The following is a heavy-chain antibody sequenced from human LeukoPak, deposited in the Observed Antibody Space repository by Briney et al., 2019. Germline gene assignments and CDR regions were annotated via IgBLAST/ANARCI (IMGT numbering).Heavy chain of an antibody. D-gene: IGHD1-26*01. J-gene: IGHJ4*02. Sequence: GGSLRLSCAASGFTFSSYSMNWVRQAPGKGLEWVSSISSSSSYIYYADSVKGRFTISRDNAKNSLYLQMNSLRAEDTAVYYCAKGGVGAISPFDYWGQGTLVTVSS. CDR2: ISSSSSYI. CDR1: GFTFSSYS. V-gene: IGHV3-21*04. CDR3: AKGGVGAISPFDY.